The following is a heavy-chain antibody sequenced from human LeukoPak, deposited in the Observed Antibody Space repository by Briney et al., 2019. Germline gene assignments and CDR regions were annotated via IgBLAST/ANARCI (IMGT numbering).Heavy chain of an antibody. CDR3: AKDILTGYYPASGFDY. CDR2: ISGSGGST. V-gene: IGHV3-23*01. CDR1: GFTFNNYA. J-gene: IGHJ4*02. D-gene: IGHD3-9*01. Sequence: GGSLRLSCAASGFTFNNYAMSWVRQAPGKGLEWVSAISGSGGSTYYADSVKGRFTISRDNSKNTLYLQMNSLRAEDTAVYYCAKDILTGYYPASGFDYWGQGTLVTVSS.